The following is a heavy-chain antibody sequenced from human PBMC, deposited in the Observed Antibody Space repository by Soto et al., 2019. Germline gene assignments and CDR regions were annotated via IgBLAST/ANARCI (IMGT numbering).Heavy chain of an antibody. J-gene: IGHJ4*02. V-gene: IGHV1-3*01. CDR3: ARDTGDGTFDF. CDR2: INAGYGNT. CDR1: GYTFSSYA. D-gene: IGHD7-27*01. Sequence: QVHLVQSGAEVRKPGASVKVSCKASGYTFSSYAMHWVRQAPGQRLEWMGWINAGYGNTKSSQKFQDRVTISRDTSASTAYMELTSLRSADTAVYYCARDTGDGTFDFWGPGTLVTVSS.